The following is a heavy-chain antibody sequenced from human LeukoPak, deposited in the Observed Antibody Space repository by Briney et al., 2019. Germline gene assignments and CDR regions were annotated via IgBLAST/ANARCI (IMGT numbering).Heavy chain of an antibody. CDR2: IYYSGST. CDR3: ARGRSYSIRGHIFDY. D-gene: IGHD3-10*01. CDR1: GGSISSYY. J-gene: IGHJ4*02. V-gene: IGHV4-59*01. Sequence: SETLSLTCTVSGGSISSYYWSWIRQPPGKGLEWIGYIYYSGSTNYNPSPKSRVTISVDTSKNQFSLKLSSVTAADTAVYYCARGRSYSIRGHIFDYWGQGTLVTVSS.